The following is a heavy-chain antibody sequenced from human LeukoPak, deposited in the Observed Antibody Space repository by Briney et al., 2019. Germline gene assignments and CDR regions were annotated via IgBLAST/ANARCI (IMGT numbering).Heavy chain of an antibody. V-gene: IGHV4-61*02. CDR2: IYASGST. Sequence: SETLSLTCTVSGGSLSSGSDSWSWIRQSAGKGLEWIGRIYASGSTNYQPSLKSRVTISVDTSKNQFSLKLSSVTAADTAVDYCARSGYSNFDYWGQGTLVTVSS. J-gene: IGHJ4*02. CDR3: ARSGYSNFDY. D-gene: IGHD3-3*01. CDR1: GGSLSSGSDS.